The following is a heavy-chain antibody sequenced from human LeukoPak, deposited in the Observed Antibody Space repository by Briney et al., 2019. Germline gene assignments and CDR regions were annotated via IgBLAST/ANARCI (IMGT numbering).Heavy chain of an antibody. D-gene: IGHD3-3*01. Sequence: PGGSLRLSCAASGFTFSSHSMHWVRQAPGKGPEWVAVISSDRTYKYYGDSVKGRFTISRDNSKNTLYLQMNSLRAEDTAVYYCANLIGYYDFWSGYYKSFDYWGQGTLVTVSS. CDR1: GFTFSSHS. V-gene: IGHV3-30*18. CDR2: ISSDRTYK. J-gene: IGHJ4*02. CDR3: ANLIGYYDFWSGYYKSFDY.